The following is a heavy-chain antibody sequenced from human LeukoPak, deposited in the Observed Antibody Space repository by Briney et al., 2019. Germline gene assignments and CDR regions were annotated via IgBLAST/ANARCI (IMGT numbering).Heavy chain of an antibody. J-gene: IGHJ4*02. CDR2: IRYDGSHK. V-gene: IGHV3-30*02. CDR3: AKKWESVDYLDY. CDR1: GFTFSSYG. Sequence: GGSLRLSCAASGFTFSSYGMHWVRQAPGKGLEWVAFIRYDGSHKYYAGSVKGRFTISRDNSKNTLYLQMNSLRAEDTAVYYCAKKWESVDYLDYWGQGTLVTVSS. D-gene: IGHD1-26*01.